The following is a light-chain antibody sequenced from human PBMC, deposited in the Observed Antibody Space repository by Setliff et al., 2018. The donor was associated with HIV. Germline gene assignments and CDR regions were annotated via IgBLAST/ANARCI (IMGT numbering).Light chain of an antibody. CDR3: QSYDSSQSGSWV. Sequence: QSVLTQPPSVSGAPGQRVTISCTGSSSSIGADYAVHWYKQLPGTAPKLLIYGNTNRPSGVPDRFSGSKSGTSASLAITGLQPEDEAHYYCQSYDSSQSGSWVFGTGTKVTVL. CDR2: GNT. CDR1: SSSIGADYA. J-gene: IGLJ1*01. V-gene: IGLV1-40*01.